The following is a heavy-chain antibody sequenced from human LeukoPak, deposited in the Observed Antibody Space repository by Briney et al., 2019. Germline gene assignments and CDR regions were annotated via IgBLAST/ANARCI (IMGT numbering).Heavy chain of an antibody. CDR3: ARDRGLRYYDSSGVFDY. J-gene: IGHJ4*02. CDR2: ISSSGSTI. CDR1: GFTFSDYY. D-gene: IGHD3-22*01. V-gene: IGHV3-11*04. Sequence: PGGSLRLSCAASGFTFSDYYMSWIRQAPGKGLEWVSYISSSGSTIYYTDSVKGRFTISRDNAKNSLYLQMNSLRAEDTAVYYCARDRGLRYYDSSGVFDYWGQGTLVTVSS.